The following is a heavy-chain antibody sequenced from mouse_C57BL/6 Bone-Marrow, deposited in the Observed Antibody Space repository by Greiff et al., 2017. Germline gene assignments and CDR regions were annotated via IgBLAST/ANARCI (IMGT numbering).Heavy chain of an antibody. J-gene: IGHJ4*01. CDR3: ARGPSHDAMDY. V-gene: IGHV3-6*01. CDR1: GYSFTSGYY. CDR2: ISYDGST. Sequence: EVKLQESGPGLVKPSQSLSLSCSVSGYSFTSGYYRYWIRQFPGNKLEWMGYISYDGSTNYNPYLKNQISITRDTSTTPFFLKLSSVTTEDTAADYCARGPSHDAMDYWGQGTSVTVSS.